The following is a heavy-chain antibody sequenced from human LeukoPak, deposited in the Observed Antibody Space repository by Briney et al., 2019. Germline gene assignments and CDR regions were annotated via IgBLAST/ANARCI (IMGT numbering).Heavy chain of an antibody. V-gene: IGHV1-2*02. J-gene: IGHJ4*02. D-gene: IGHD3-10*01. CDR1: GYTFTGYY. Sequence: GASVKVSCRASGYTFTGYYMHWVRQAPGQGLEGMGWINPNSGGTNYAQKFQGRVTMTRDTSISTAYMELSRLRSDDTAVYYCARLRSYGSGSYYFDYWGQGTLVTVSS. CDR3: ARLRSYGSGSYYFDY. CDR2: INPNSGGT.